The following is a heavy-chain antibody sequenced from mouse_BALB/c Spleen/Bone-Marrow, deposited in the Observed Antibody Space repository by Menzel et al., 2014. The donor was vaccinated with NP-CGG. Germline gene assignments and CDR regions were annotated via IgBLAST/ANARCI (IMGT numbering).Heavy chain of an antibody. Sequence: EAKLVESGGGLVKPGGSLKLSCAASGFTFSSYTMPWVRQTPEKRLEWVATISSGGSYTYYPDSVKGRFTISRDNAKNTLYLQMGSLKSEGTAVYYCTRIYDGYAYWGQGTLVTVSA. CDR3: TRIYDGYAY. CDR1: GFTFSSYT. J-gene: IGHJ3*01. D-gene: IGHD2-3*01. CDR2: ISSGGSYT. V-gene: IGHV5-6-4*01.